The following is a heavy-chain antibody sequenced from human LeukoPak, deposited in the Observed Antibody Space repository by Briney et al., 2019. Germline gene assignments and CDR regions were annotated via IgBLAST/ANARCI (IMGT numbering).Heavy chain of an antibody. CDR2: INPNSGGT. CDR3: ARRRYSGYDWIDY. D-gene: IGHD5-12*01. J-gene: IGHJ4*02. Sequence: GASVKVSCKASGYTFTDYYIHWVRQAPGQGPEWMGWINPNSGGTNYAQKFQGRVTMTRDTSISTAYTELSRLRSDDTAVYYCARRRYSGYDWIDYWGQGTLVTVSS. V-gene: IGHV1-2*02. CDR1: GYTFTDYY.